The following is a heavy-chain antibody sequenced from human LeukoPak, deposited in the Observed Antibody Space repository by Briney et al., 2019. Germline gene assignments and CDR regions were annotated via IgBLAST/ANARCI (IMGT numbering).Heavy chain of an antibody. CDR1: GGSISSSSYY. D-gene: IGHD1-26*01. CDR3: ARERRQWELQEKLLPDAFDI. V-gene: IGHV4-61*01. J-gene: IGHJ3*02. Sequence: SETLSLTCTVSGGSISSSSYYWSWIRQPPGKGLEWIGYIYYSGSTNYNPSLKSRVTISVDTSKNQFSLKLSSVTAADTAVYYCARERRQWELQEKLLPDAFDIWGQGTMVTVSS. CDR2: IYYSGST.